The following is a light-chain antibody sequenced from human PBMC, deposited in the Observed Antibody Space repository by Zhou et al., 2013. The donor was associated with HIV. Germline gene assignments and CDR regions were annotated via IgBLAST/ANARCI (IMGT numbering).Light chain of an antibody. CDR2: KAS. Sequence: DIQMTQSPSTLSASVGDRVTITCRASQSINNWLAWYQQKPGKAPKLLIYKASSLESGVPSRFSGSGSGTEFTLTISSLQPDDFATYYCQQYNSYWWTFGQGTKVEIK. J-gene: IGKJ1*01. CDR1: QSINNW. CDR3: QQYNSYWWT. V-gene: IGKV1-5*03.